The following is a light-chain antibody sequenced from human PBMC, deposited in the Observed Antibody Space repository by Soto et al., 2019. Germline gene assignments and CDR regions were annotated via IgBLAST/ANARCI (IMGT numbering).Light chain of an antibody. V-gene: IGLV2-8*01. J-gene: IGLJ1*01. CDR1: SSDVGGYNY. CDR2: EVS. CDR3: SSYAGSILYV. Sequence: QSVLTQPPSASGSPGQSVTISCTGTSSDVGGYNYVSWYQQHPGKAPKLMIYEVSKRSSGVPDRFSGSKSGNTASLTVSGLQAEDEADYYCSSYAGSILYVFGTGTKVTVL.